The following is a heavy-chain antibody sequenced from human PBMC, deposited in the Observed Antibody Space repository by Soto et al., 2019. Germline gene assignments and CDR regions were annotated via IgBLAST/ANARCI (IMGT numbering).Heavy chain of an antibody. V-gene: IGHV4-34*01. D-gene: IGHD5-18*01. CDR2: INHSGST. Sequence: SETLSLTCAVYGGSFSGYYWSWIRQPPGKGLEWIGEINHSGSTNYNPSLKSRVTISVDTSKNQFSLKLSSVTAADTAVYYCARGGSAYSYGSTKTYYYYYYGMDVWGQGTTGTVSS. CDR3: ARGGSAYSYGSTKTYYYYYYGMDV. J-gene: IGHJ6*02. CDR1: GGSFSGYY.